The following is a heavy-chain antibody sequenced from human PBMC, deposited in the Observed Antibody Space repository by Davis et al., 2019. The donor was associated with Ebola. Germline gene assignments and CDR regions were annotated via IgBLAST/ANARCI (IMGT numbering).Heavy chain of an antibody. D-gene: IGHD3-10*01. V-gene: IGHV3-30*02. CDR2: IRYDGSNK. CDR1: GFTFGDYA. CDR3: AKDITMVRGVGGY. Sequence: GESLKISCTASGFTFGDYAMSWFRQAPGKGLEWVAFIRYDGSNKYYADSVKGRFTISRDNSKNTLYLQMNSLRAEDTAVYYCAKDITMVRGVGGYWGQGTLVTVSS. J-gene: IGHJ4*02.